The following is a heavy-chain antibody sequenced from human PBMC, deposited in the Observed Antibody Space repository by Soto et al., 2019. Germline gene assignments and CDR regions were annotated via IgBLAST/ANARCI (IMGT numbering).Heavy chain of an antibody. V-gene: IGHV3-48*02. CDR2: ISTTSNTI. Sequence: EVQLVESGGGLVQPGGSLRVSCAASGFSFSSSSMNWVRQAPGMGLEWVSYISTTSNTIDYADSVKGRFTISRDNAKNSLFLQMNSLRDEDTAVYYCARDLGMDVWGQGTTVTVSS. CDR1: GFSFSSSS. CDR3: ARDLGMDV. J-gene: IGHJ6*02.